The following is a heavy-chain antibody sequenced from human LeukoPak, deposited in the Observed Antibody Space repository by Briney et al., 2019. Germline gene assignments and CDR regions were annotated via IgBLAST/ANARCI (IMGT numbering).Heavy chain of an antibody. CDR1: GGTFSSCA. V-gene: IGHV1-69*06. Sequence: ASVKVSCKASGGTFSSCAISWVRQAPGQGLEWMGGIIPIFGTANYAQKFQGRVTITADKSTSTAYMELSSLRSEDTAVYYCARLGTPPSYWYFDLWGRGTLATVSS. J-gene: IGHJ2*01. CDR2: IIPIFGTA. CDR3: ARLGTPPSYWYFDL. D-gene: IGHD2-15*01.